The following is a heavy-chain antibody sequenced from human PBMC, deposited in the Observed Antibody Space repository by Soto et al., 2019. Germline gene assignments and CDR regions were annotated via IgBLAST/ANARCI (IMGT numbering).Heavy chain of an antibody. Sequence: EVHLLESGGGVVQPGGSLRLSCAASGFTFSDFAMSWVRQAPGKGLQWVSGVGGSDDDKHYADSVRGHFIVSRDNSHTTLSLQLNSLRADDKAIYDCANDATSFNGVWTPFDMWGQGTEVTVSS. CDR2: VGGSDDDK. D-gene: IGHD2-8*01. V-gene: IGHV3-23*01. CDR1: GFTFSDFA. CDR3: ANDATSFNGVWTPFDM. J-gene: IGHJ3*02.